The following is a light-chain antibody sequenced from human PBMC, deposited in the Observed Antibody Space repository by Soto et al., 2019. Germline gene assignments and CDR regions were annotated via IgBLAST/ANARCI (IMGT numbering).Light chain of an antibody. CDR1: QSVNTN. CDR2: DAS. V-gene: IGKV3-11*01. CDR3: QQRSNWPPIT. Sequence: EIVMTQSPATLSVSPGERATFSCRASQSVNTNLAWYQLKPGQAPRLLIYDASNRATGIPARFSGSGSGTDFTLTISSLEPEDFAVYYCQQRSNWPPITFGQGTRLEIK. J-gene: IGKJ5*01.